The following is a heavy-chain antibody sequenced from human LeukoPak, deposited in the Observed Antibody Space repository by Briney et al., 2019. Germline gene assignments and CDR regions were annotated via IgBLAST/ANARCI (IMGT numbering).Heavy chain of an antibody. J-gene: IGHJ4*02. CDR3: ARETAMVKDYYFDY. CDR2: ISSSSSYI. D-gene: IGHD5-18*01. V-gene: IGHV3-21*01. CDR1: GFTFSSYG. Sequence: GGSLRLSCAASGFTFSSYGMHWVRQAPGKGLEWVSSISSSSSYIYYADSVKGRFTISRDNAKNSLYLQMNSLRAEDTAVYYCARETAMVKDYYFDYWGQGTLVTVSS.